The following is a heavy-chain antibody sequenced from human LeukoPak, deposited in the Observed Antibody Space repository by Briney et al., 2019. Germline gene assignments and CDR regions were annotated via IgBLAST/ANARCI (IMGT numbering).Heavy chain of an antibody. J-gene: IGHJ4*02. CDR2: IHYSGST. V-gene: IGHV4-59*01. CDR1: GGTFSTYA. D-gene: IGHD3/OR15-3a*01. CDR3: ARDPRSATLGL. Sequence: SCKASGGTFSTYAISWVRQAPGQGLEWIGYIHYSGSTNYNPSLKSRVTISVDTSKNQFSLKLSSVTAADTAVYYCARDPRSATLGLWGQGTLVTVSS.